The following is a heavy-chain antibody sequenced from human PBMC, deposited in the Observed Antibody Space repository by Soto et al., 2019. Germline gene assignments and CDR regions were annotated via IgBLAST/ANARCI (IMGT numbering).Heavy chain of an antibody. Sequence: PSDTLSLTCAVYGGSFSGYYWSWIRQPPGKGLEWIGEINHSGSANHNPSLKSRVTISVDTSKNQFSLKLSSVTAADTAVYYCARAGPKTIAAGNRGYHFDFWGQGPLVTVSS. CDR1: GGSFSGYY. D-gene: IGHD6-13*01. J-gene: IGHJ4*02. CDR3: ARAGPKTIAAGNRGYHFDF. CDR2: INHSGSA. V-gene: IGHV4-34*01.